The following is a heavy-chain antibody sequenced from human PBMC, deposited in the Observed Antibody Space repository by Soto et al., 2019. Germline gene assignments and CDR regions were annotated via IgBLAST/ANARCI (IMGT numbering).Heavy chain of an antibody. Sequence: QVQLQQWGAGLLKPSETLSVTCAVYGGSFSGYYWSWIRQPPGKGLEWIGEIGHGGGTIYNPSLETRVTISADSSINPFSLKGNFVPAADTAVYYCARHGGYYFDYWGQGAPVTVSS. CDR2: IGHGGGT. D-gene: IGHD3-16*01. CDR3: ARHGGYYFDY. J-gene: IGHJ4*02. V-gene: IGHV4-34*01. CDR1: GGSFSGYY.